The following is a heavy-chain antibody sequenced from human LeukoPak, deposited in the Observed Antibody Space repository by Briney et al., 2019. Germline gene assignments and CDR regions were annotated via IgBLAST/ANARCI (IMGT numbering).Heavy chain of an antibody. D-gene: IGHD3-3*01. V-gene: IGHV4-34*09. CDR3: AAWVGGYYTYYFDY. Sequence: SETLSLTCAVYGGSFSGYYWNWFRQLPGKGLEWIGYIYYSGSTDYNPSLKSRATISLDTSKNQFSLRLTSVTAADTAVYYCAAWVGGYYTYYFDYWGQGTMVTVSS. J-gene: IGHJ4*02. CDR2: IYYSGST. CDR1: GGSFSGYY.